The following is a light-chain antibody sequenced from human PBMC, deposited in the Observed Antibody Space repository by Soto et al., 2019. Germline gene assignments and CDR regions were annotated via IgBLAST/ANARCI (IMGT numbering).Light chain of an antibody. Sequence: DIVLTQSPGTLSLSPGERATLSCRASQNVRNTYLAWYQQKPGQAPRLLIYGASTRATDVPDRFSGSGSGADFTLTISRLEPEDFAVYYCQQRSNWPRTFGQGTKVDIK. CDR1: QNVRNTY. CDR3: QQRSNWPRT. J-gene: IGKJ1*01. CDR2: GAS. V-gene: IGKV3D-20*02.